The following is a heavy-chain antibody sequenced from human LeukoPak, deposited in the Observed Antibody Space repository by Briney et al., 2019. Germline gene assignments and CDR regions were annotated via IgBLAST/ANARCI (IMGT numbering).Heavy chain of an antibody. CDR1: GFTVSSNY. D-gene: IGHD1-20*01. J-gene: IGHJ1*01. Sequence: GGSLRLSCAASGFTVSSNYMSWVRQAPGKGLEWISVIESGGSTYYADSVKGRFTISRDISKNTVYLQMNSLRAEGTAMYYCARDGVSGNWNDGDFQHWGQGTLVTVSS. V-gene: IGHV3-53*01. CDR3: ARDGVSGNWNDGDFQH. CDR2: IESGGST.